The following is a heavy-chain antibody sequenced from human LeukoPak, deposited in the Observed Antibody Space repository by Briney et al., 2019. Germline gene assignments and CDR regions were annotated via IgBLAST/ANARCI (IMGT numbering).Heavy chain of an antibody. D-gene: IGHD1-14*01. CDR3: AREYNSRATFDY. V-gene: IGHV3-21*05. J-gene: IGHJ4*02. CDR2: IHSSGNYI. Sequence: GGSLRLSCAASASGVAFTSHSMNWVRQAPRKGLEWISYIHSSGNYIFYSASVEGRFTVSRDNARNSLYLQMNSLRAEDTAIYYCAREYNSRATFDYWGQGTLVTVSS. CDR1: ASGVAFTSHS.